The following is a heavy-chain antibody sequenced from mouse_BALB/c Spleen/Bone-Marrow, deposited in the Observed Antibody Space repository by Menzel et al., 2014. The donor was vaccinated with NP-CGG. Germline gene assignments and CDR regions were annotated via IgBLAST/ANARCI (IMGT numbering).Heavy chain of an antibody. CDR1: GFNIKDIY. Sequence: VQLQQSGAELVKPGASVKLSCTAFGFNIKDIYMHWVKQRPEQGLEWIGRIDPANGNTKYDPKFQGKATITADTSSNTAYLQLSSLTSEDTAVYYCARYDYGWYFSVWGAGTTVTVSS. CDR2: IDPANGNT. J-gene: IGHJ1*01. CDR3: ARYDYGWYFSV. V-gene: IGHV14-3*02. D-gene: IGHD2-4*01.